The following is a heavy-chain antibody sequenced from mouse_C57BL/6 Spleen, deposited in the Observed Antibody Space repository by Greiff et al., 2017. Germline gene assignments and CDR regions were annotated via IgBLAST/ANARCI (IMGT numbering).Heavy chain of an antibody. Sequence: EVQLQQSGPELVKPGASVKISCKASGYSFTGYYMNWVKQSPEKSLEWLGEINPSTGGTTYNQKFKAKATLTVDKSSSTAYMQLKSLTSEDSAVYYCARHGGNWYFDVWGTGTTGTVAA. CDR3: ARHGGNWYFDV. CDR2: INPSTGGT. J-gene: IGHJ1*03. V-gene: IGHV1-42*01. CDR1: GYSFTGYY.